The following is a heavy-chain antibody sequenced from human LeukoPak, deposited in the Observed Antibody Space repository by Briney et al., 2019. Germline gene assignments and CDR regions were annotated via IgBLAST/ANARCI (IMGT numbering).Heavy chain of an antibody. CDR2: IKASGNYK. Sequence: PGGSLRLSCAASGFTFSDYTLNWVRQAPGKGLEWVSSIKASGNYKYYADSVAGRFTVSTDDAQSSLYLQMNSLRAEDTAIYYCARSRSKSMNDKSFLYWGQGSLVTVSS. D-gene: IGHD1-26*01. CDR3: ARSRSKSMNDKSFLY. CDR1: GFTFSDYT. J-gene: IGHJ4*02. V-gene: IGHV3-21*01.